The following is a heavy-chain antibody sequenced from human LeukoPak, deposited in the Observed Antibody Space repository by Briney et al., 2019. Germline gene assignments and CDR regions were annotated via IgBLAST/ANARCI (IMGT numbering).Heavy chain of an antibody. CDR3: ARSSPRPVAFDY. CDR2: INYSGGT. J-gene: IGHJ4*02. Sequence: SETLSLTCTVSGGSVSRGSHYWGWIRQRPGLGLEWIGYINYSGGTHYNPSLEGRASISVDTSTNQFSLKLSSVTAADTAVYYCARSSPRPVAFDYWGQGTLVTVSS. D-gene: IGHD6-6*01. V-gene: IGHV4-31*03. CDR1: GGSVSRGSHY.